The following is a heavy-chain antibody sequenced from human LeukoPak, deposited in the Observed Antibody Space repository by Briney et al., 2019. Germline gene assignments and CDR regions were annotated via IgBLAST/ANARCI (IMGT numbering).Heavy chain of an antibody. CDR1: GYTFTSYD. V-gene: IGHV1-8*03. CDR3: ARISPPELELRD. J-gene: IGHJ4*02. D-gene: IGHD1-7*01. CDR2: MNPNSGNT. Sequence: ASVKVSCKASGYTFTSYDINWVRQATGQGLEWMGWMNPNSGNTGYAQKFQGRVTITRNTSISTAYMELSSLRSEDTAVYYCARISPPELELRDWGQGTLVTVSS.